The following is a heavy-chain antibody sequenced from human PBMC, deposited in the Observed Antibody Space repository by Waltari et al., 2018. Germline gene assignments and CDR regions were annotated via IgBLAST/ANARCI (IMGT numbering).Heavy chain of an antibody. V-gene: IGHV3-7*01. D-gene: IGHD6-13*01. J-gene: IGHJ4*02. Sequence: EVQLVESGGGLVQPGGSLRLSCAASGFPFSSYWMSLVRQAPGKGLEWVANIKQDGSEKYYVDSVKGRFTISRDNAKNSLYLQMNSLRAEDTAVYYCARAVLSSSFLWNYWGQGTLVTVSS. CDR2: IKQDGSEK. CDR1: GFPFSSYW. CDR3: ARAVLSSSFLWNY.